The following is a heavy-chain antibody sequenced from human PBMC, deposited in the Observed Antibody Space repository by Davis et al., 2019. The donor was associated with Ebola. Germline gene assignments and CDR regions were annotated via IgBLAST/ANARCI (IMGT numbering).Heavy chain of an antibody. V-gene: IGHV5-51*01. CDR1: GYSFTNYW. CDR3: ARLFRGYSGYQDY. J-gene: IGHJ4*02. D-gene: IGHD5-12*01. Sequence: GESLKISCKGSGYSFTNYWIAWVRQMPGKGPEWMGIIYPDDSDTRYSPSFQGQVTISADKSITTAYLKWSSLKASDTAIYYCARLFRGYSGYQDYWGQGTLVSVSS. CDR2: IYPDDSDT.